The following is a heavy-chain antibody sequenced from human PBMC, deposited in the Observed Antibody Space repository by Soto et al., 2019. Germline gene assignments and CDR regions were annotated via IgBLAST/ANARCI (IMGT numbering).Heavy chain of an antibody. Sequence: GGSLRLSCAASGFTFSSYDMHWVRQATGKGLEWVSAIGTAGDTYYPGSVKGRFTISRDNAKNSVFLQMTSLRAEDTAVYFCARDRVRATTSWFDSWGQGALVTVSS. CDR2: IGTAGDT. J-gene: IGHJ5*01. D-gene: IGHD1-26*01. V-gene: IGHV3-13*01. CDR1: GFTFSSYD. CDR3: ARDRVRATTSWFDS.